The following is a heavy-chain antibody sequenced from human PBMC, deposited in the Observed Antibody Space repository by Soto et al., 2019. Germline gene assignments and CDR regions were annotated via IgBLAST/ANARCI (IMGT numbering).Heavy chain of an antibody. V-gene: IGHV4-30-4*01. CDR3: ARGRYCLTGRCFPNWFDS. CDR1: GDSISTVDYF. D-gene: IGHD2-15*01. Sequence: SETLSLTCSVSGDSISTVDYFWAWVRQPPGQALEYIGYIYKSATTYYDPSFESRVAISLDTSKSQFSLNVTSLTAADTAVYFCARGRYCLTGRCFPNWFDSWGQGTLVTSPQ. CDR2: IYKSATT. J-gene: IGHJ5*01.